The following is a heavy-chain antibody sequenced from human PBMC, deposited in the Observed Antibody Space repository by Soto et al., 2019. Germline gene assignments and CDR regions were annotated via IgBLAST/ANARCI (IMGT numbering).Heavy chain of an antibody. CDR2: ISGSGGST. V-gene: IGHV3-23*01. J-gene: IGHJ6*03. CDR3: AKDPDNDILTGTVYYYMDV. Sequence: GGSLRLSCAASGFTFSSYAMSWVRQAPGKGLEWVSAISGSGGSTYYADSVKGRFTISRDNSKNTLYLQMNSLRAEDTAVYYCAKDPDNDILTGTVYYYMDVWGKGTTVTVSS. D-gene: IGHD3-9*01. CDR1: GFTFSSYA.